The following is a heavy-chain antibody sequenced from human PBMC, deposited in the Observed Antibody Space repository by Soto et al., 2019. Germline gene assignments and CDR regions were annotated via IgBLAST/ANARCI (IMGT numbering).Heavy chain of an antibody. J-gene: IGHJ5*02. CDR3: ARHYSSGWPKYNWFDP. D-gene: IGHD6-19*01. CDR2: IHYSGSN. CDR1: GGSISSSSYY. Sequence: SETLSLTCTVSGGSISSSSYYWGWIRQPPGKGLEWIGSIHYSGSNYYNPSLKLRVTISVDTSKNQFSLKLSSVTAADTAXYYCARHYSSGWPKYNWFDPWGQGTRVTVSS. V-gene: IGHV4-39*01.